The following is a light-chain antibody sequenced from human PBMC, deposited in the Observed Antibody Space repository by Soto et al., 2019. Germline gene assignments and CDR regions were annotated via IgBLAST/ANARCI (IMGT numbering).Light chain of an antibody. CDR1: ESVSSSY. V-gene: IGKV3-20*01. Sequence: EIVLTQSPVTLSLSPGEIATLSCRASESVSSSYLACYQQNPGQAPRLLIYGASSRATGIPDRFSGSGSGTDFTLTISRLEPEDFAVYYCQQYGSSPITFGQGTRLEIK. J-gene: IGKJ5*01. CDR2: GAS. CDR3: QQYGSSPIT.